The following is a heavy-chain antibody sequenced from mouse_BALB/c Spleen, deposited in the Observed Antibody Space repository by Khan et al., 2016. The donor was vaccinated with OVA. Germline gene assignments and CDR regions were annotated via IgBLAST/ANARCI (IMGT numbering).Heavy chain of an antibody. J-gene: IGHJ3*01. D-gene: IGHD1-1*01. CDR2: INPTTDYT. Sequence: QVQLQQSGAELAKPGASVKMSCKASGYTFTSYWMHWVKQRPGQGLEWIGYINPTTDYTEYNQIFKDKATLTAVKSSSTAYMQLSSLTSEDSAVYYCVNHGSSSAWFTYWGQGTLVTVSA. V-gene: IGHV1-7*01. CDR1: GYTFTSYW. CDR3: VNHGSSSAWFTY.